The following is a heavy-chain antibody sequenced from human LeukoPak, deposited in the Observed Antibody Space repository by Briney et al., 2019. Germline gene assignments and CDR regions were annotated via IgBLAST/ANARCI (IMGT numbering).Heavy chain of an antibody. D-gene: IGHD3-16*02. Sequence: GGSLRLSCAASGFTFSSYAMHWVRQAPGKGLEWVAVISYDGSNKYYADSVKGRFTISRDNSKNTLYLQMNSLRAEDTAVYYCAREEEAGYVWGSYRYGPGNHMRTDYWGQGTLVTVSS. CDR2: ISYDGSNK. J-gene: IGHJ4*02. CDR1: GFTFSSYA. V-gene: IGHV3-30-3*01. CDR3: AREEEAGYVWGSYRYGPGNHMRTDY.